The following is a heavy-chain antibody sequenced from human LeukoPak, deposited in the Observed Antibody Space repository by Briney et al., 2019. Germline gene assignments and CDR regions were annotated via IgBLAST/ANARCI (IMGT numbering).Heavy chain of an antibody. V-gene: IGHV3-53*01. Sequence: GESLKISCKGSGYSFTSYWIGWVRQAPGKGLEWVSVIYSGGSTYYADSVKGRFTISRDNSKNTLYLQMNSLRAEDTAVYYCAMGQWLVLFDYWGQGTLVTVSS. D-gene: IGHD6-19*01. J-gene: IGHJ4*02. CDR3: AMGQWLVLFDY. CDR2: IYSGGST. CDR1: GYSFTSYW.